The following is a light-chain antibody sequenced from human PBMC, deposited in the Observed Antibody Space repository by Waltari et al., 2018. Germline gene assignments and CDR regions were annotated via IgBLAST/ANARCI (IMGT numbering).Light chain of an antibody. J-gene: IGKJ2*01. CDR2: DTS. CDR1: QTLNKNY. CDR3: QHYGSSPYT. V-gene: IGKV3-20*01. Sequence: EIVLTQSPGTLSLSTGEIATLSCRASQTLNKNYIAWYRQKAGQAPALLVHDTSKRATGIPDRFSGSGSGTDFTLTISRLEAEDSAVYYCQHYGSSPYTFGQGTKLEIK.